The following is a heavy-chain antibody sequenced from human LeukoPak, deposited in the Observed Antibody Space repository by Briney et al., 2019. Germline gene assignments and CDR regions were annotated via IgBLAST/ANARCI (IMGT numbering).Heavy chain of an antibody. D-gene: IGHD4-17*01. CDR3: ARKATTGPTKAAFDI. CDR2: IYYSGGI. Sequence: SDTLSLTCAASGYSISSSNYWVWIRQPPGKGLEWIGHIYYSGGIYYNPSLKSRVTMSVDTSKNQFSLKLSSVTAVDTAVYYCARKATTGPTKAAFDIWGQGTMVTVSS. J-gene: IGHJ3*02. V-gene: IGHV4-28*05. CDR1: GYSISSSNY.